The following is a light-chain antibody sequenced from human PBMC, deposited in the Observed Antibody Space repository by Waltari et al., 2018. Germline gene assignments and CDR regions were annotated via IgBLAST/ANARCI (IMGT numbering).Light chain of an antibody. Sequence: DVVMTQSPLSLSVTLGQPASISCQSSQSLVHSDGKTYLNWYQQRPGQSPSRLLYKVSIRDAVVPDRCGGSGSGTDFTLKISRVEAVDVGVYYCMQGTHWPPWTFGQGTKVEIK. CDR3: MQGTHWPPWT. CDR1: QSLVHSDGKTY. J-gene: IGKJ1*01. CDR2: KVS. V-gene: IGKV2-30*02.